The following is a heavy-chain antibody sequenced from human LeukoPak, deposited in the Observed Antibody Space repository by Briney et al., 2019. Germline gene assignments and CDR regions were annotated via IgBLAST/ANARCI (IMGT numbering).Heavy chain of an antibody. CDR3: AKDGPASWGYFDY. V-gene: IGHV3-23*01. Sequence: GRSLRLSCAASGFTFRSYAMNWVRQAPGKGLEWVSTISSSGSSTYYADSVKGRFTISRDNSKNTVYLLMNRLRAEDTAEYYGAKDGPASWGYFDYWGQGTQVTVSS. D-gene: IGHD3-16*01. J-gene: IGHJ4*02. CDR2: ISSSGSST. CDR1: GFTFRSYA.